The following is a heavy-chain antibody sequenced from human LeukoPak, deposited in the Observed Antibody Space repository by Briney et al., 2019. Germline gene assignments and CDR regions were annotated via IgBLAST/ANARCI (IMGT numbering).Heavy chain of an antibody. J-gene: IGHJ5*02. CDR1: GFTFNIYA. CDR3: AREGSGSYYNPNWFDP. CDR2: IKQDGSEK. Sequence: GGSPRLSCTASGFTFNIYAMSWVRQAPGKGLEWVANIKQDGSEKYYVDSVKGRFTISRDNAKNSLYLQMNSLRAEDTAVYYCAREGSGSYYNPNWFDPWGQGTLVTVSS. D-gene: IGHD3-10*01. V-gene: IGHV3-7*01.